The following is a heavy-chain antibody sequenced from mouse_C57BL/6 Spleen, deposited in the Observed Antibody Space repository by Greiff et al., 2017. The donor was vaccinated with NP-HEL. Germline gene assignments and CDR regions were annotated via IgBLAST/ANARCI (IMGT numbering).Heavy chain of an antibody. Sequence: QVQLQQPGAELVKPGASVKLSCKASGYTFTSYWMQWVKQRPGQGLEWIGEIDPSDSYTNYNQKFKGKATLTVDTSSSTAYMPLSSLTSEDSAVYYCAGGGNSFAYWGQGTLVTVSA. D-gene: IGHD2-1*01. J-gene: IGHJ3*01. CDR3: AGGGNSFAY. CDR1: GYTFTSYW. CDR2: IDPSDSYT. V-gene: IGHV1-50*01.